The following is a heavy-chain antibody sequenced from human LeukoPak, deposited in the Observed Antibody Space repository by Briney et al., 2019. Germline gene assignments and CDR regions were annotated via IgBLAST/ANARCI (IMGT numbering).Heavy chain of an antibody. J-gene: IGHJ6*02. CDR1: GFTFSGSA. D-gene: IGHD3-10*01. CDR2: IRSKANSYAT. Sequence: GGSLKLSCAASGFTFSGSAMHWVRQASGKGLEWAGRIRSKANSYATAYAASVKGRFTISRDDSKNTAYLQMNSLKTEDTAVYYCTRLNYYGSGKAIDYYGMGVWGQGTTVTVSS. V-gene: IGHV3-73*01. CDR3: TRLNYYGSGKAIDYYGMGV.